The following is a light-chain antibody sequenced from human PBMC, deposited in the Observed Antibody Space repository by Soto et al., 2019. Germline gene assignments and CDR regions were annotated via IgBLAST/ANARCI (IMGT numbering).Light chain of an antibody. CDR3: QHYKDYPWT. J-gene: IGKJ1*01. CDR1: QAVGRY. V-gene: IGKV1-8*01. Sequence: AIRMTQSPSSLSASAGDRVAIACRASQAVGRYLAWYQQKPGQAPKLLIYGASTLQSGVPSRFSGGGSGTDFPLTIGCLQSEDFATYYCQHYKDYPWTFGQGTKVEIK. CDR2: GAS.